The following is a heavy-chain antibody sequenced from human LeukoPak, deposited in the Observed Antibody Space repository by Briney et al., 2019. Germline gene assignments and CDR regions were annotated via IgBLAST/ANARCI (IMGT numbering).Heavy chain of an antibody. CDR3: ARHSLPAAMVTWVNWFDP. J-gene: IGHJ5*02. CDR1: GYSFTSYW. V-gene: IGHV5-51*01. Sequence: GESLKISCKGSGYSFTSYWIGWVRQMPGKGLEWMGIIYPGDSDTRYSPSFQGQVTISADKSISTAYLQWSSLKASDTAMYYCARHSLPAAMVTWVNWFDPWGQGTLVTVSS. D-gene: IGHD5-18*01. CDR2: IYPGDSDT.